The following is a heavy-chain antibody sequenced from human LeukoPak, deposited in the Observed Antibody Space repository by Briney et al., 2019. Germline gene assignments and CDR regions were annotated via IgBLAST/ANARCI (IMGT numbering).Heavy chain of an antibody. CDR3: ARHGGSGSFDY. CDR2: SYYSGTT. J-gene: IGHJ4*02. D-gene: IGHD3-3*01. V-gene: IGHV4-59*08. CDR1: GGSISTYY. Sequence: SETLSLTCTVSGGSISTYYWSWIRQPPGKGLEWIGYSYYSGTTTPHPSLESRVTISVDPSKNQFSLRLTSVTAADTAVYYCARHGGSGSFDYWGQGTLVTVSS.